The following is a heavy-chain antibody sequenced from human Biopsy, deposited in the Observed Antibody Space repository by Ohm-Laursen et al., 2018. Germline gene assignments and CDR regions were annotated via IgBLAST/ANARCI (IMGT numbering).Heavy chain of an antibody. V-gene: IGHV1-69*01. J-gene: IGHJ4*02. CDR3: ATDAVGGLAVF. Sequence: SSVKVSCKASGGTFNNYAISWVRQAPGPGLEWMGGISPVFGAVKYAEKFRGRLTITAGESTGTAYMELNSLTSDDTAVYYCATDAVGGLAVFGDQGTLVTVSS. CDR1: GGTFNNYA. CDR2: ISPVFGAV. D-gene: IGHD3-16*01.